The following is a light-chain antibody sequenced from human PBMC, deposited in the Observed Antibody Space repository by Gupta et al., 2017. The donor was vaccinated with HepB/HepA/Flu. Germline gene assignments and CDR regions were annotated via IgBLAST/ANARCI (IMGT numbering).Light chain of an antibody. V-gene: IGKV1-16*02. J-gene: IGKJ4*01. CDR2: AAS. CDR1: QGNNNY. Sequence: DIQMTPSPASPSASVGDKVTITCRASQGNNNYLLWYQQKPGKAPKPLIYAASTLHSGVPSKFSGSGSGTDFTLTISSLQPEDVAAYYCQQYNSYPLTFGGGTKVEIK. CDR3: QQYNSYPLT.